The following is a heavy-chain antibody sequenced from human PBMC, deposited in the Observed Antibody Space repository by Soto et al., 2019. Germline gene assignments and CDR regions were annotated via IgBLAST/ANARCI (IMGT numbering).Heavy chain of an antibody. CDR1: GGSFSGYY. D-gene: IGHD6-13*01. CDR3: ARGVRDRQQLVRGGGRKPPTYYYGMDD. Sequence: QVQLQQWGAGLLKPSETLSLTCAVDGGSFSGYYWSLIRQPPGKGLEWMGEINHSGSTNYNPSLKSAGTKSVATSTNPFTRKLSTVTAADTAVYYCARGVRDRQQLVRGGGRKPPTYYYGMDDWGQGTTVTVSS. V-gene: IGHV4-34*01. J-gene: IGHJ6*02. CDR2: INHSGST.